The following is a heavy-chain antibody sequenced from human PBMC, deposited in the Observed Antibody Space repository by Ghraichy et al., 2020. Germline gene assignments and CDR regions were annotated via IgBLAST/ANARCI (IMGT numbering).Heavy chain of an antibody. CDR3: ARRRGGSFDHYTMDV. V-gene: IGHV4-59*08. CDR2: IYSSGST. CDR1: GDSISNFY. J-gene: IGHJ6*02. D-gene: IGHD1-1*01. Sequence: SETLSLTCTVSGDSISNFYWSWIRQPPGKGLEWIGYIYSSGSTSYNPSLMSRVTMSSDTSTNQISLKLSSVTATDTAVYYCARRRGGSFDHYTMDVWGQGTTVTVSS.